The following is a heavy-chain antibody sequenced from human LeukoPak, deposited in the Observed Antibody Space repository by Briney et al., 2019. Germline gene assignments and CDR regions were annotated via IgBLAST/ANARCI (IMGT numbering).Heavy chain of an antibody. J-gene: IGHJ4*02. V-gene: IGHV3-23*01. Sequence: GGSLRLSCAASGFTFSSYAMSWVRQAPGKGLEWVSAISGSGGSTYYADSVKGRFTMSRDNSKNTLYLQMNSLRAEDTAVYYCAGKNGYSSSWGYYFDYWGQGTLVTVSS. D-gene: IGHD6-13*01. CDR1: GFTFSSYA. CDR2: ISGSGGST. CDR3: AGKNGYSSSWGYYFDY.